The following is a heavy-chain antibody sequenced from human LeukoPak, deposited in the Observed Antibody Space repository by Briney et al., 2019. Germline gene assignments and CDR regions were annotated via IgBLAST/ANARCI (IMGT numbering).Heavy chain of an antibody. D-gene: IGHD6-19*01. CDR3: AAKASGWHFPFDY. V-gene: IGHV3-23*01. CDR2: ISSTGSST. Sequence: ASGIXLSNXXXSWVRQAXXXXXEWVSAISSTGSSTFYADSVKGRFTISRDNSRNTLYLQMNSLRVEDTAVYYCAAKASGWHFPFDYWGQGTLVTVSS. J-gene: IGHJ4*02. CDR1: GIXLSNXX.